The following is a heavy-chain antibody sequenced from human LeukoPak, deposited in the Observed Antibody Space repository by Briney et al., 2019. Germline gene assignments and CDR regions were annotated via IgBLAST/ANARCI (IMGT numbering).Heavy chain of an antibody. V-gene: IGHV3-30*02. J-gene: IGHJ3*01. Sequence: GGSLRLSCTASGFIFNNYGMHWVRQAPGKGLEWLAFIQFDGSNKYSADSVKGRFTISRDNTQTTLYPEMNSLRAEDTAMYYCAKDLNPAMVTRTFDLWGQGTMVTVSS. CDR1: GFIFNNYG. CDR3: AKDLNPAMVTRTFDL. CDR2: IQFDGSNK. D-gene: IGHD5-18*01.